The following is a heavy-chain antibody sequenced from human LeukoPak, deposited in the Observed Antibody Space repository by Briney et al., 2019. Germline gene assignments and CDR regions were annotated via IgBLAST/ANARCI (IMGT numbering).Heavy chain of an antibody. CDR2: IYYTGGT. Sequence: PSETLSLTCSVSGYSISSGYYWGWIRQPPGRGLEWIGSIYYTGGTLYNPSLKSRVSMSVDTSTNQFSLKLTSVTAANTAVYYCASTGISQRDFDYWGQGTLVTVSS. CDR1: GYSISSGYY. CDR3: ASTGISQRDFDY. V-gene: IGHV4-38-2*02. D-gene: IGHD2-15*01. J-gene: IGHJ4*02.